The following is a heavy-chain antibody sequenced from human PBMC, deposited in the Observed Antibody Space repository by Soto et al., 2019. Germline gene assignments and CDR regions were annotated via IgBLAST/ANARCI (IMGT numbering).Heavy chain of an antibody. D-gene: IGHD1-26*01. CDR2: ISSSSSYI. CDR3: ATTSIVGATFPLGY. CDR1: GFTFSSYS. Sequence: GESLKISCAASGFTFSSYSMNWVRQAPGKGLEWVSSISSSSSYIYYADSVKGRFTISRDNAKNSLYLQMNSLRAEDTAVYYCATTSIVGATFPLGYWGQGTLVTVSS. V-gene: IGHV3-21*01. J-gene: IGHJ4*02.